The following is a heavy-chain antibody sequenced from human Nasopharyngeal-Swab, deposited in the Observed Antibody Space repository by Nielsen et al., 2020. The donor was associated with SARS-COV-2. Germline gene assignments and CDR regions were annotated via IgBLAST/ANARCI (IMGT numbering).Heavy chain of an antibody. V-gene: IGHV4-39*01. CDR1: GGSISSSSYY. Sequence: SETLSLTCTVSGGSISSSSYYWGWIRQPPGKGLEWIGSIYYSGSTYYNPSLKSRVTISVDTSKNQFSLKLSSVTAADTAAYYCARPGYSSGWYVGWGQGTLVTVSS. CDR2: IYYSGST. CDR3: ARPGYSSGWYVG. J-gene: IGHJ4*02. D-gene: IGHD6-19*01.